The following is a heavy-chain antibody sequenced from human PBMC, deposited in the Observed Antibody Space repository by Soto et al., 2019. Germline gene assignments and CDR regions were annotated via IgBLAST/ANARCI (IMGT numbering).Heavy chain of an antibody. V-gene: IGHV1-8*01. CDR2: MNPNSGNT. D-gene: IGHD5-18*01. Sequence: GASVKVSCKASGYTFTSYDINWVRQATGQGLEWTGWMNPNSGNTGYAQKFQGRVTMTRNTSISTAYMELSSLRSEDTAVYYCARGLEIQLWLGYYYGMDVWGQGTTVTVSS. CDR3: ARGLEIQLWLGYYYGMDV. CDR1: GYTFTSYD. J-gene: IGHJ6*02.